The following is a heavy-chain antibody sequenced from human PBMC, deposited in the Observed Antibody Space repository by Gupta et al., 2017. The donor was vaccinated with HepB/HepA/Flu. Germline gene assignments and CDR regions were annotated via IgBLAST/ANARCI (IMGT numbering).Heavy chain of an antibody. CDR2: IYYSGDT. J-gene: IGHJ5*02. D-gene: IGHD3-22*01. V-gene: IGHV4-39*01. CDR1: GDSISGNNYF. CDR3: ASHSGLRSPLGP. Sequence: QVQLQESGPGLVKPSETLSLTCIVSGDSISGNNYFWDWIRQPPGKGLEWIGSIYYSGDTYYKPPLMSRVTISVDTSKKQSSLKLRSVTAAETAMYYFASHSGLRSPLGPGCQGTLVAVSS.